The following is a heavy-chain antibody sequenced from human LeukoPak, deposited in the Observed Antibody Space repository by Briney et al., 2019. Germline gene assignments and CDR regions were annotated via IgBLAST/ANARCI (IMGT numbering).Heavy chain of an antibody. D-gene: IGHD6-6*01. CDR3: ARVPPASPVLDY. CDR1: GGSISSYY. Sequence: SETLSLACTVSGGSISSYYWSWIRQPPGKGLEWVGYIYYSGSTNYNPSLKSRVTISVDTSKNQFSLKLSSVTAADTAVYYCARVPPASPVLDYWGQGTLVTVSS. J-gene: IGHJ4*02. V-gene: IGHV4-59*01. CDR2: IYYSGST.